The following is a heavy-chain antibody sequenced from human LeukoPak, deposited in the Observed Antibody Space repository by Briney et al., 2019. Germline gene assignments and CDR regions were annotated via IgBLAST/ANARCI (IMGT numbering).Heavy chain of an antibody. J-gene: IGHJ4*02. Sequence: GGSLRLSCAASGFTFSSYAMHWVRQAPGKGLEYVSAISSNGGSTYYANSVKGRFTISRDNSKNTLYLQMGSLRAEDMAVYYCARASSVLSWAFDYWGQGTLVTVSS. D-gene: IGHD3-16*01. V-gene: IGHV3-64*01. CDR2: ISSNGGST. CDR3: ARASSVLSWAFDY. CDR1: GFTFSSYA.